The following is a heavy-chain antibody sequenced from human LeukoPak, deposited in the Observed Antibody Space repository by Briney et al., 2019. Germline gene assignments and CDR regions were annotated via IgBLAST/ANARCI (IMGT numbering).Heavy chain of an antibody. CDR2: IAGSSGYI. Sequence: GGSLRLSCAASGFTFSSYTMNWVRQAPGKGLEWVSSIAGSSGYISYADSVKGRFTISRDNAKKSLYLQMTSLTAEDTAVYYCARWVNNGGKGCYFDYWGQGILVTVSS. D-gene: IGHD4-23*01. CDR1: GFTFSSYT. V-gene: IGHV3-21*01. CDR3: ARWVNNGGKGCYFDY. J-gene: IGHJ4*02.